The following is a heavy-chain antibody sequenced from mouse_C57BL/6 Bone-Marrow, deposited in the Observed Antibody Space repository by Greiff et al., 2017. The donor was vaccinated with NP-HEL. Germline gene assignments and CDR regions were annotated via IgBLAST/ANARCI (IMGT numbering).Heavy chain of an antibody. CDR3: ARSGLLRGSSPSDY. CDR1: GYTFTDYY. D-gene: IGHD1-1*01. J-gene: IGHJ2*01. CDR2: IFPGSGST. V-gene: IGHV1-75*01. Sequence: QVQLQQSGPELVKPGASVKISCKASGYTFTDYYINWVKQRPGQGLEWIGWIFPGSGSTYYNEKFKGKATLTVDKSSSTAYMLLSSLTSEDSAVYFCARSGLLRGSSPSDYWGQGTTLTVSS.